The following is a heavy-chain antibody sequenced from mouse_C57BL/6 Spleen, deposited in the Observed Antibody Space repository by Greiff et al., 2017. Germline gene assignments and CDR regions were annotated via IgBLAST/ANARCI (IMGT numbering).Heavy chain of an antibody. V-gene: IGHV1-82*01. CDR2: IYPGDGDT. Sequence: VKLQQSGPELVKPGASVKISCKASGYAFSSSWMNWVKQRPGKGLEWIGRIYPGDGDTNYNGKFKGKATLTADKSSSTAYMRLSSLTSEDSAVYFCAREEGLRDYAMDYWGQGTSVTVSS. D-gene: IGHD2-4*01. J-gene: IGHJ4*01. CDR3: AREEGLRDYAMDY. CDR1: GYAFSSSW.